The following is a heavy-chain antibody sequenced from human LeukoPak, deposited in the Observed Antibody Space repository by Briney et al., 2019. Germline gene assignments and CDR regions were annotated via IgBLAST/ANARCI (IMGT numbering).Heavy chain of an antibody. V-gene: IGHV4-59*08. CDR2: IYYSGST. CDR1: GGSISSYY. Sequence: KPSETLSLTCTVSGGSISSYYWSWIRQPPGKGLEWIGYIYYSGSTNYNPSLKSRVTISVDTSKNQFSLKLSSVTAADTAVYYCARGRTAMVTFFGYWGQGTLVTVSS. J-gene: IGHJ4*02. D-gene: IGHD5-18*01. CDR3: ARGRTAMVTFFGY.